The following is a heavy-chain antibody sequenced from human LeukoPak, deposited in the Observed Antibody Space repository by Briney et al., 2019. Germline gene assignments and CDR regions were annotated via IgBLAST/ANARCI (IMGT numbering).Heavy chain of an antibody. D-gene: IGHD2-2*01. CDR1: GGSISSYY. Sequence: SETLSLTCTVAGGSISSYYWSWIRQPPGKGLEWIGYIYYSGSTNYNPSLKSRVTISVDTSKNQFSLKLSSVTAADTAVYYCARDGSKGCSSTSCLAWFDPWGQGTLVTVSS. CDR3: ARDGSKGCSSTSCLAWFDP. CDR2: IYYSGST. V-gene: IGHV4-59*01. J-gene: IGHJ5*02.